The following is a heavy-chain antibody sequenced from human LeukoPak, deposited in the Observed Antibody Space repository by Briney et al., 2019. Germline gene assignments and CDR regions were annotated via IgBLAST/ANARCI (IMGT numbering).Heavy chain of an antibody. J-gene: IGHJ4*02. CDR2: INPNSGGT. CDR1: GYTFTGYY. D-gene: IGHD3-22*01. Sequence: GASVKVSCMASGYTFTGYYMHWVRQAPGQGLEWMGRINPNSGGTNYAQKFQGRVTMTRDTSISTAYMELSRLRSDDTAVYYCARNSNTMIAYDYWGQGTLVTVSS. CDR3: ARNSNTMIAYDY. V-gene: IGHV1-2*06.